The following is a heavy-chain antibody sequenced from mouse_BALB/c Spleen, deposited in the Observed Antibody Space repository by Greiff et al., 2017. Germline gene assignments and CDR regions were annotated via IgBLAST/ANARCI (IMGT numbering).Heavy chain of an antibody. J-gene: IGHJ2*01. CDR3: VRDRDGYYFDY. V-gene: IGHV2-9-2*01. Sequence: QVQLKESGPGLVAPSQSLSITCTVSGFSLTSYDISWIRQPPGKGLEWLGVIWTGGGTNYNSAFMSRLSISKDNSKSQVFLKMNSLQTDDTAIYYCVRDRDGYYFDYWGQGTTLTVSS. CDR1: GFSLTSYD. CDR2: IWTGGGT. D-gene: IGHD2-3*01.